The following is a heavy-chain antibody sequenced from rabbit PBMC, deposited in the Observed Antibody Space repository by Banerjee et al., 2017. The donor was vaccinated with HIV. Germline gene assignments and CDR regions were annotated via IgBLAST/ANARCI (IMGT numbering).Heavy chain of an antibody. CDR2: IYGGSSGST. J-gene: IGHJ4*01. V-gene: IGHV1S40*01. CDR3: ARRDAGYTVYGYALNL. Sequence: QSLEESGGDLVKPGASLTLTCTASGFSFSSSDYMCWVRQAPGKGLEWIACIYGGSSGSTDYASWAKGRFTIPKTSSTTVTLQMTSLTAADTATYFCARRDAGYTVYGYALNLWGPGTLVTVS. CDR1: GFSFSSSDY. D-gene: IGHD6-1*01.